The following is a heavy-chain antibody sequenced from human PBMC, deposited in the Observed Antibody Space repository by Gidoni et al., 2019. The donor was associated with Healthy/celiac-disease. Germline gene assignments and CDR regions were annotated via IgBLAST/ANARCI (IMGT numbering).Heavy chain of an antibody. CDR3: AKDMTGVVRAPIDY. J-gene: IGHJ4*02. CDR2: ISWNSGSI. D-gene: IGHD3-22*01. V-gene: IGHV3-9*01. CDR1: GFTFDDYA. Sequence: EVQLVESGGGLVQPGRSLRLSCAASGFTFDDYAMHWVRQAPGKGLEWVSGISWNSGSIGYADSVKGRFTISRDNAKNSLYLQMNSLRAEDTALYYCAKDMTGVVRAPIDYWGQGTLVTVSS.